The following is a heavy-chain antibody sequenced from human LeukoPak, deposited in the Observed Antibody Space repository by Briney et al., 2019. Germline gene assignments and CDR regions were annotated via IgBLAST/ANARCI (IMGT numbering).Heavy chain of an antibody. D-gene: IGHD4-17*01. V-gene: IGHV3-53*01. CDR2: IYSGGST. Sequence: PGGSLRLSCAASGFTVSSNYMSWVRQAPGKGLEWVSVIYSGGSTYYADSVKGRFTISRDNSKNTLYLQMNSLRAEDTAVYYCAKDRGYYGDFGDYWGQGTLVTVSS. CDR3: AKDRGYYGDFGDY. J-gene: IGHJ4*02. CDR1: GFTVSSNY.